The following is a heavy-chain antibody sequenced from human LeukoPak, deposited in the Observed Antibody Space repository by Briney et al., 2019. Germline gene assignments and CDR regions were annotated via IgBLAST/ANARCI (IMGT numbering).Heavy chain of an antibody. CDR1: GGSISSYY. CDR2: IYYSGST. J-gene: IGHJ3*02. Sequence: PSETLSLTCTVSGGSISSYYWGWIRQPPGKGLEWIGYIYYSGSTSYNPSLKSRVTISVDTSKNQFSLKLSSVTAADTAVYYCARGPNVLVVPAVMVSRFAFYIWGQGATVTVSS. V-gene: IGHV4-59*01. D-gene: IGHD2-2*01. CDR3: ARGPNVLVVPAVMVSRFAFYI.